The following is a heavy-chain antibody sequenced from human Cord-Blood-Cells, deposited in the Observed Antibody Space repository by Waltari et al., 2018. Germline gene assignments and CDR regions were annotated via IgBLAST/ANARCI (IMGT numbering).Heavy chain of an antibody. CDR3: ARDRIWGYDAFDI. CDR1: GYTFTGYY. V-gene: IGHV1-2*02. Sequence: QVQLVQSGAEVKKPGASVKVSCKASGYTFTGYYMHWVRQAPGQGLERMGWINPNSGGTNDAQKFQGRVTMTRDTSISTAYMELSRLRSDDTAVYYCARDRIWGYDAFDIWGQGTMVTVSS. D-gene: IGHD3-10*01. J-gene: IGHJ3*02. CDR2: INPNSGGT.